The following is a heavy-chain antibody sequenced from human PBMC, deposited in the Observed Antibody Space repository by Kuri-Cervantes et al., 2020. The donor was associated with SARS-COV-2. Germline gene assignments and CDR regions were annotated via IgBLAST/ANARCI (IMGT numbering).Heavy chain of an antibody. V-gene: IGHV4-4*02. D-gene: IGHD3-3*01. CDR1: GDSISSSNW. J-gene: IGHJ4*02. CDR2: INHSGST. Sequence: GSLRLSCAVSGDSISSSNWWSWVRQPPGKGLEWIGEINHSGSTNYNPSLKSRVTISVDTSKNQFSLKLSSVTAADTAVYYCARGWAFWSGPDDYWGQGTLVTVSS. CDR3: ARGWAFWSGPDDY.